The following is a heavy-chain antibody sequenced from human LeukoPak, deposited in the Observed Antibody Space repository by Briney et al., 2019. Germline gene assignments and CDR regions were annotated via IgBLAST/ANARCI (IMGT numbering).Heavy chain of an antibody. CDR1: GYSFTSHW. D-gene: IGHD4-17*01. J-gene: IGHJ4*02. Sequence: GESLKISFKGSGYSFTSHWIGWVRQMPGKGLEWMGIIYPGDSDTRYSPSFQGQVTISADRSITTAYLEWSSLKASDTAMYYCARHAYGDYYFDYWGQGTLVTVSS. V-gene: IGHV5-51*01. CDR2: IYPGDSDT. CDR3: ARHAYGDYYFDY.